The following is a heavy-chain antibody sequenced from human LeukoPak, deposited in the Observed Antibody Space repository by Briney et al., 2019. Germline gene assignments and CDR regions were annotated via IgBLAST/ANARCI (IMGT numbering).Heavy chain of an antibody. D-gene: IGHD4-17*01. CDR2: IYHSGST. V-gene: IGHV4-30-2*01. CDR3: ARESNGDYADAFDI. CDR1: GGSISSGGYS. J-gene: IGHJ3*02. Sequence: SQTLSLTCAVSGGSISSGGYSWSWIRQPPGKGLEWIVYIYHSGSTYYNPSLKSRVTISVDRSKNQFSLKLSSVTAADTAVYYCARESNGDYADAFDIWGQGTMVTVSS.